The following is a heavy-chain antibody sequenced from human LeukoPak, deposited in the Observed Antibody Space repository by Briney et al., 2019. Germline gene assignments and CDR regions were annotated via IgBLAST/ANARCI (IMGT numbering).Heavy chain of an antibody. V-gene: IGHV3-7*01. CDR3: ARNTYYYDSSGYTGLIY. CDR1: GFTFSSYW. CDR2: IKQDGSEK. D-gene: IGHD3-22*01. J-gene: IGHJ4*02. Sequence: PGGSLRPSCAASGFTFSSYWMSWVRQAPGKGLEWVANIKQDGSEKYYVDSVKGRFTISRDNAKNSLYLQMNSLRAEDTAVYYCARNTYYYDSSGYTGLIYWGQGTLVTVSS.